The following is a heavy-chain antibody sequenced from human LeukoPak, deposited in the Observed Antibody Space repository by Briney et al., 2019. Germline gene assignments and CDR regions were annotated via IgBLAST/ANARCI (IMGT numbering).Heavy chain of an antibody. J-gene: IGHJ4*02. V-gene: IGHV3-23*01. Sequence: PGGSLRLSCAASGFTFSDYYMSWIRQAPGKGLEWVSTISNSGGTTYYADSVKGRFTISRDDSENTLYLQMNSLRAEDTAVYYCAKATGYLLWGQGTLVTVSS. CDR3: AKATGYLL. D-gene: IGHD1-14*01. CDR2: ISNSGGTT. CDR1: GFTFSDYY.